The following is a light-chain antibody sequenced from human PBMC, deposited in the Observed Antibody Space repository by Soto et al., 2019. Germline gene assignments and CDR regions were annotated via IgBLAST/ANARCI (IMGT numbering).Light chain of an antibody. V-gene: IGKV1-12*01. Sequence: DIQMTQSPSSVSASVGDRVTITCRASQDISSWLAWFQQKPGEAPKLLIYGAANLQSGVPSRFSGRGAGTEFTLTISSLQPEDFATYYFQQANDFPHAFGGGTRLESK. CDR2: GAA. CDR1: QDISSW. CDR3: QQANDFPHA. J-gene: IGKJ4*01.